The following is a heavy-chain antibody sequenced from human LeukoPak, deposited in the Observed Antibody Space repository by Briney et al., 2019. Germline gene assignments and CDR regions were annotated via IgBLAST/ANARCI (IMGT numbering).Heavy chain of an antibody. CDR1: GFTCSSYW. J-gene: IGHJ4*02. Sequence: GGSLRLSCAVSGFTCSSYWMHWVRQAPGKGLVWVSRIDRDGSRINYADSVKGRFTISRDNGKNTLFLQMNSLRDEDTAVYYCASTAPYNWNDPYFDYWGQGTLVTVSS. V-gene: IGHV3-74*01. D-gene: IGHD1-20*01. CDR2: IDRDGSRI. CDR3: ASTAPYNWNDPYFDY.